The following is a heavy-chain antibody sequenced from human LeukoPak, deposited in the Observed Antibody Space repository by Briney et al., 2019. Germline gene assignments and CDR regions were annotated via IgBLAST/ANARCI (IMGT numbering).Heavy chain of an antibody. Sequence: GGSLRLSCAASGFTFSSYGMHWVRQAPGKGLEWVAVISYDGSNKYYADSVKGRFTISRDNSKNTLYLQMNSLRAEDTAVYYCAKDGSSSWYYFDYWGQGTLVTVSS. CDR3: AKDGSSSWYYFDY. J-gene: IGHJ4*02. V-gene: IGHV3-30*18. CDR1: GFTFSSYG. D-gene: IGHD6-13*01. CDR2: ISYDGSNK.